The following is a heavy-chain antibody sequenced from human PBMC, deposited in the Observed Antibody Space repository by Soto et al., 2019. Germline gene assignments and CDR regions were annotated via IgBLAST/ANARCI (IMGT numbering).Heavy chain of an antibody. Sequence: ASVKVSCKASGYTFTSYYMHWVLQAPGQGLEWMGIINPSGGSTSYAQKFQGRVTMARDTSTSTVYMELSSLRSEDTAVYYCAKDPAYSSGWYWGNNYYGMDVWGQGTTVTVSS. CDR1: GYTFTSYY. J-gene: IGHJ6*02. CDR3: AKDPAYSSGWYWGNNYYGMDV. CDR2: INPSGGST. D-gene: IGHD6-19*01. V-gene: IGHV1-46*01.